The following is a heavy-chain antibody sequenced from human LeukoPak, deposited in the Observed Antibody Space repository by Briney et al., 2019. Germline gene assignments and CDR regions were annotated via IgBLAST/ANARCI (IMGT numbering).Heavy chain of an antibody. CDR2: INPNSGGT. CDR1: GYTFTGYY. CDR3: ARVAVAVAGVDC. D-gene: IGHD6-19*01. J-gene: IGHJ4*02. V-gene: IGHV1-2*02. Sequence: ASVKVSCKASGYTFTGYYMHWVRQAPGQGLEWMGWINPNSGGTNYAQKFQGRVTMTRDTSISTAYMELSRLRSDDTAVYYCARVAVAVAGVDCWGQGTLVTVSS.